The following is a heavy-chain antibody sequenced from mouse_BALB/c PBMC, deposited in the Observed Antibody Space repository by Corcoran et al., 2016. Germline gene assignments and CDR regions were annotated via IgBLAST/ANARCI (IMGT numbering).Heavy chain of an antibody. CDR2: INPSSGYT. CDR3: ARGAGPYWYFDV. J-gene: IGHJ1*01. V-gene: IGHV1-4*02. D-gene: IGHD3-3*01. CDR1: GYTFTSYT. Sequence: QVQLQQSAAELARPGASVKMSCKASGYTFTSYTMHWVKQMPGQGLEWIGYINPSSGYTEYNQKFKDKTTLTADKSSSTAYMQLSSLTSEDSAVYYCARGAGPYWYFDVWGAGTTVTVSS.